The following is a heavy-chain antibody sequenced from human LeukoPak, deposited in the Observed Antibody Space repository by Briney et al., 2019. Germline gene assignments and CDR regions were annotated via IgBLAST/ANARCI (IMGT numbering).Heavy chain of an antibody. V-gene: IGHV3-33*01. CDR1: GFTFSSYG. CDR3: ASTSGWYEPIDY. Sequence: GRSLRLSCAASGFTFSSYGMHWVRQAPGKGLEWVAVIWYDGSNKYYADSVKGRFTISRDNSKNTLYLQMNSLRAEDTAVYYCASTSGWYEPIDYWGQGTLATASS. D-gene: IGHD6-19*01. CDR2: IWYDGSNK. J-gene: IGHJ4*02.